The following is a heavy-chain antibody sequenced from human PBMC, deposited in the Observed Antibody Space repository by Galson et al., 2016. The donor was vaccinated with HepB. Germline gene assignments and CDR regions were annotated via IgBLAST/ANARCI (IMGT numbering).Heavy chain of an antibody. Sequence: SLRLSCAASGFTFSSYAMSWVHRAPGKRLEWVSFISASGGYIRYADSVKGRFTISRDTSKNTLFLQMNSLRPEDTAVYFCAKDTACTSTSCPGFFDYWGQGTLVTVSS. CDR3: AKDTACTSTSCPGFFDY. D-gene: IGHD2-2*01. J-gene: IGHJ4*02. CDR2: ISASGGYI. V-gene: IGHV3-23*01. CDR1: GFTFSSYA.